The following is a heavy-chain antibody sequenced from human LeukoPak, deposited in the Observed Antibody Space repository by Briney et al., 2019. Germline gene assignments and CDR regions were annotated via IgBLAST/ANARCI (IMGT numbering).Heavy chain of an antibody. CDR2: IYYSGST. J-gene: IGHJ4*02. D-gene: IGHD5-18*01. Sequence: KPSETLSLTCTVSGGSISSYYWSWIRQPPGKGLEWIGYIYYSGSTNNNPSLKSRVTISVDTSKNQFSLKLSSVTAADTAVYYCARGARGYSYGHFDYWGQGTLVTVSS. CDR3: ARGARGYSYGHFDY. V-gene: IGHV4-59*01. CDR1: GGSISSYY.